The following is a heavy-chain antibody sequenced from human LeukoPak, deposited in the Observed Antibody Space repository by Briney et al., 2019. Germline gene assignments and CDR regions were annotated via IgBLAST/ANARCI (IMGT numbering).Heavy chain of an antibody. V-gene: IGHV3-11*01. CDR3: ARVVRYCSGGNCYSGGLGYMDV. D-gene: IGHD2-15*01. CDR1: GFTFSDYN. J-gene: IGHJ6*03. CDR2: ISRSGSTK. Sequence: GGSLRLSCAASGFTFSDYNMRWIRQAPGKGLEWGSSISRSGSTKSYADSVKGRFTISRDNAKNSLFLQMNSLRAEDTAVYYCARVVRYCSGGNCYSGGLGYMDVWGKGTTVTISS.